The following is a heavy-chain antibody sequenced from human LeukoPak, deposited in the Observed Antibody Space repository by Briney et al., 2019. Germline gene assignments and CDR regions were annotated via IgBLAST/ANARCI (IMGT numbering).Heavy chain of an antibody. CDR1: GDSISSGDFY. Sequence: SQNLSLTCTVSGDSISSGDFYWSWIRQPPGKGLEWIGYIYYSGSTSYNPSLKSRVAISVDTSKNQFSLKLRSVTAADTAVYYCASHYYAVNYWGQGTLVTVSS. D-gene: IGHD3-3*01. J-gene: IGHJ4*02. V-gene: IGHV4-30-4*01. CDR2: IYYSGST. CDR3: ASHYYAVNY.